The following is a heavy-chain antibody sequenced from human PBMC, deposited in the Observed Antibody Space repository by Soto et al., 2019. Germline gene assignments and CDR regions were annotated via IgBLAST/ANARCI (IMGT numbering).Heavy chain of an antibody. J-gene: IGHJ6*02. CDR1: GFIFSDYA. D-gene: IGHD3-9*01. CDR2: ISFDGSAQ. V-gene: IGHV3-30*18. Sequence: QVQLVESGGGVVQPGRSLRLSCAASGFIFSDYAFHWVRQAPGKGLEWVSVISFDGSAQYYADSVRGRFTISRDQSKSTVFRHMNSLTTGDTAIYYCAKDHRYSGWVDDSGMDVWGPGTTVTVSS. CDR3: AKDHRYSGWVDDSGMDV.